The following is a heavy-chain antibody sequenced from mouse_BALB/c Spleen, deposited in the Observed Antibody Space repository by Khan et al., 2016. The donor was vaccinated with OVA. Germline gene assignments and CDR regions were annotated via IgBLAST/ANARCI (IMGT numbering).Heavy chain of an antibody. CDR1: GYTFTSYT. V-gene: IGHV1-4*01. CDR3: VRDGGYYRNAGWFAY. Sequence: QVQLKQSGAELARPGASVKMSCKASGYTFTSYTIHWIKMRPGQGLEWIGYINPNNGYTNYNQKFKDKATLTADKSSNTAYMQMSSLTSDDTAVYTCVRDGGYYRNAGWFAYWGQGTLVTVSA. CDR2: INPNNGYT. D-gene: IGHD2-14*01. J-gene: IGHJ3*01.